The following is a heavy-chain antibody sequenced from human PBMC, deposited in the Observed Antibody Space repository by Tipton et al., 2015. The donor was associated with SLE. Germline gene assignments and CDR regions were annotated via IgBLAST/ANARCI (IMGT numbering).Heavy chain of an antibody. V-gene: IGHV4-34*01. J-gene: IGHJ5*02. CDR1: GGSFSGYY. CDR2: INHSGST. D-gene: IGHD2-2*01. CDR3: ARRRGLVVVVPAAMEGFDP. Sequence: TLSLTCAVYGGSFSGYYWSWIRQPPGKGLEWIGEINHSGSTNYNPSLKSRVTISVDTSKNQFSLKLSSVTAADTAVYYCARRRGLVVVVPAAMEGFDPWAQGTLVTVSS.